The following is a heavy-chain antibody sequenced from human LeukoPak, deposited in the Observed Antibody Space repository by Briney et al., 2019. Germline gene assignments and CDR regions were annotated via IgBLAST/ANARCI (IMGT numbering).Heavy chain of an antibody. CDR3: AREANYSGSYLPDY. J-gene: IGHJ4*02. V-gene: IGHV4-4*07. CDR2: IYSSGST. Sequence: SETLSLTCTVSGGSISSYYWSWIRQPAGKGLEWIWRIYSSGSTNYNPSPKSRVTMSAHTSKNLFALQLTSVTAADSAVYYWAREANYSGSYLPDYWGQGTLVTVSS. D-gene: IGHD1-26*01. CDR1: GGSISSYY.